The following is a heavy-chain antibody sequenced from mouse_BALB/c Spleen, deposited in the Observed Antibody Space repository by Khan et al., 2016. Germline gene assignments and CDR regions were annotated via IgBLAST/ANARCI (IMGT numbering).Heavy chain of an antibody. D-gene: IGHD2-13*01. Sequence: QIQLVQSGPELKKPGETVKISCKASEYTFTNYGMNWVKQAPGKGLKWMGWINTNTGEPTYAEEFKGRFAFSLEASASTAYLQINNLKNEEPGTNVCARGVDYPYYAMDYGGQGTWVTVSS. V-gene: IGHV9-3*02. CDR2: INTNTGEP. CDR3: ARGVDYPYYAMDY. CDR1: EYTFTNYG. J-gene: IGHJ4*01.